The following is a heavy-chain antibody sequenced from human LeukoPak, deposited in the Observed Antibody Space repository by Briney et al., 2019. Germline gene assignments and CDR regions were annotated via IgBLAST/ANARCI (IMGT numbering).Heavy chain of an antibody. CDR2: ISAYNGNT. CDR1: GYTFTSYG. J-gene: IGHJ5*02. CDR3: AREVQYCSSTSCYGGDWFDP. V-gene: IGHV1-18*01. D-gene: IGHD2-2*01. Sequence: ASVKVSCKASGYTFTSYGISWVRQAPGQGLEWMGWISAYNGNTNYAQKLQGRVTMTTDTSTSTAYMELRSLRSDDTAVYYCAREVQYCSSTSCYGGDWFDPWGQGTLVTVS.